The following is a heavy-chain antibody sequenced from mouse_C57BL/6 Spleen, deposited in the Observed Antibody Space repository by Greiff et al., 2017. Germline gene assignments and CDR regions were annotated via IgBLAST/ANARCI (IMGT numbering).Heavy chain of an antibody. CDR3: ARSGGLYYYAMDY. CDR1: GYTFTSYW. V-gene: IGHV1-52*01. J-gene: IGHJ4*01. CDR2: IDPSDSET. D-gene: IGHD3-1*01. Sequence: VQLQQPGAELVRPGSSVKLSCKASGYTFTSYWMHWVKQRPIQGLEWIGNIDPSDSETHYNQKFKDKATLTVDKSSSTAYMQLSSLTSEDSAVYYCARSGGLYYYAMDYWGQGTSVTVSS.